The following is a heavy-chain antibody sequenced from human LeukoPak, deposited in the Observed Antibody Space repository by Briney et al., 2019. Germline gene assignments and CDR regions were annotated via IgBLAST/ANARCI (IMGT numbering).Heavy chain of an antibody. D-gene: IGHD6-13*01. V-gene: IGHV1-8*01. CDR2: MNPNSGNT. CDR3: ARGIAAAGTSDWFDP. Sequence: GASVKVSCKASGYTFTSYDIDWVRQATGQGLEWMGWMNPNSGNTGYAQKFQGRVTMTRNTSISTAYMELSSLRSEDTAVYYCARGIAAAGTSDWFDPWGQGTLVTVSS. J-gene: IGHJ5*02. CDR1: GYTFTSYD.